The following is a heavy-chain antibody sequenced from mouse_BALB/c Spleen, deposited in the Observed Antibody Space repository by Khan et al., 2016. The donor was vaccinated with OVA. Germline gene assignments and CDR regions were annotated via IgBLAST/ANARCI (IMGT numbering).Heavy chain of an antibody. Sequence: QIQLVQSGPELKKPGETVRISCKASGYTFTNYGMNWVKQAPGKGLKWMGWINTYTGESTYADDFKGRFAFSLETSASTAYLQINNLKNEDMTTFFCARISSYWYSDVWGAGTTATVSS. V-gene: IGHV9-1*02. CDR1: GYTFTNYG. CDR3: ARISSYWYSDV. CDR2: INTYTGES. J-gene: IGHJ1*01. D-gene: IGHD6-2*01.